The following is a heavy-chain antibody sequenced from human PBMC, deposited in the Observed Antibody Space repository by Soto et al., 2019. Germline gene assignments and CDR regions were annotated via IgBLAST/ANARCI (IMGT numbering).Heavy chain of an antibody. Sequence: GGSLRLSCAASGFTFSSYGMHWVRQAPGKGLEWVAVIWYDGSNKYYADSVKGRFTISRDNSKNTLYLQMNSLRAEDTAVYYCARDPSGTVNPGVFYYYGMDVWGQGTTVTVSS. D-gene: IGHD4-17*01. J-gene: IGHJ6*02. CDR2: IWYDGSNK. CDR1: GFTFSSYG. CDR3: ARDPSGTVNPGVFYYYGMDV. V-gene: IGHV3-33*01.